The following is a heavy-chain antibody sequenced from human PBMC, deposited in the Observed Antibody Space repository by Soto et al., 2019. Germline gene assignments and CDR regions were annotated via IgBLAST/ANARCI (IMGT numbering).Heavy chain of an antibody. CDR1: GYTFTSYG. CDR2: ISAYNGNT. CDR3: ARALGYCSGGSCYLEKYLSGWFDP. Sequence: ASVKVSCKASGYTFTSYGISWVRQAPGQGLEWMGWISAYNGNTNYAQKLQGGVTMTTDTSTSTAYMELRSLRSDDTAVYYCARALGYCSGGSCYLEKYLSGWFDPWGQGTLVTVSS. D-gene: IGHD2-15*01. V-gene: IGHV1-18*01. J-gene: IGHJ5*02.